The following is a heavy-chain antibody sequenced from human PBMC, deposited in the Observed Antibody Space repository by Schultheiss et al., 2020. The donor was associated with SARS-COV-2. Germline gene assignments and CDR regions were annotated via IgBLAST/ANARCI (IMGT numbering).Heavy chain of an antibody. CDR2: IDPSDSYT. Sequence: GESLKISCKGSGYSFTSYWISWVRQMPGKGLEWMGRIDPSDSYTNYSPSFQGHVTISADKSISTAYLQWSSLKASDTAMYYCARHREWELLGHYYYAMDVWGQGTTVTVSS. V-gene: IGHV5-10-1*01. D-gene: IGHD1-26*01. CDR3: ARHREWELLGHYYYAMDV. CDR1: GYSFTSYW. J-gene: IGHJ6*02.